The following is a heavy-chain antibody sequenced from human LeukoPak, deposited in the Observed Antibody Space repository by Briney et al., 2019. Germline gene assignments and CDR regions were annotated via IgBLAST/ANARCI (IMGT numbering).Heavy chain of an antibody. J-gene: IGHJ4*02. Sequence: GASVKVSCKASGYTFTGYYMHWVRQAPGLGLEWMGWINPNSGGTNYAQKFQGRVTMTRDTSISTAYMELSRLRSDDTAVYYCARLWSEWELLDQFDYWGQGTLVTVSS. D-gene: IGHD1-26*01. CDR3: ARLWSEWELLDQFDY. CDR1: GYTFTGYY. V-gene: IGHV1-2*02. CDR2: INPNSGGT.